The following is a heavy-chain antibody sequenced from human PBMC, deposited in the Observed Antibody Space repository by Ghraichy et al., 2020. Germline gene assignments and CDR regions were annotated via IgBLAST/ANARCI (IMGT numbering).Heavy chain of an antibody. D-gene: IGHD2-21*01. V-gene: IGHV3-23*01. CDR2: ISGSGGST. J-gene: IGHJ6*02. Sequence: GGSLRLSCAASGIAFSSYAMFWVRQAPGKGLEWVSVISGSGGSTNYADSVKGRFTISRDNSKNTLYLLMNSLRPEDTSLYYCAKGGPYSYYSMDVWGQGTTVTVSS. CDR1: GIAFSSYA. CDR3: AKGGPYSYYSMDV.